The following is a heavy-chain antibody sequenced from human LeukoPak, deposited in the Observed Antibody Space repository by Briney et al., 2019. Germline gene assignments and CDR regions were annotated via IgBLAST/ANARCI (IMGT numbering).Heavy chain of an antibody. CDR1: GYTFTGYY. D-gene: IGHD6-13*01. V-gene: IGHV1-2*02. J-gene: IGHJ5*02. CDR3: ARDGGYSSSWYWFDP. CDR2: INPNSGGT. Sequence: GASVEVSCKASGYTFTGYYMHWVRQAPGQGLEWMGWINPNSGGTNYAQKFQGRVTMTRDTSISTAYMELSRLRSDDTAVYYCARDGGYSSSWYWFDPWGQGTLVTVSS.